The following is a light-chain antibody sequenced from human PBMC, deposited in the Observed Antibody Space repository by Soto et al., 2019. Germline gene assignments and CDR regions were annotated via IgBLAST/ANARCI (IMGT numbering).Light chain of an antibody. V-gene: IGKV3-20*01. CDR3: QQYSSSPLYS. CDR2: GAS. Sequence: EIVLTQSPGTLSLSPGERATLSCRASHSVNSNYLAWYQQKPGQAPRLLIYGASSRATVLPDRFSGSGSGTDFTLTISRLEPEDFAVYYCQQYSSSPLYSFGQGTKLEIK. CDR1: HSVNSNY. J-gene: IGKJ2*01.